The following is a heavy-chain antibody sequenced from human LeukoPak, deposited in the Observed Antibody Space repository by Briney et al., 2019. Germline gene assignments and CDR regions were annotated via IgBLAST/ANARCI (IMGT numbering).Heavy chain of an antibody. Sequence: PGGSLRLSCAASGFTFSSYWMHWVRQAPGKGLVWVSRINGDGSSTSYADSVKGRFTISRDNAKNTLYLQMNSLRAEDTAVYYCAREGDMERLGAFDIWGQGTMVTVSS. CDR1: GFTFSSYW. CDR3: AREGDMERLGAFDI. D-gene: IGHD1-1*01. V-gene: IGHV3-74*01. J-gene: IGHJ3*02. CDR2: INGDGSST.